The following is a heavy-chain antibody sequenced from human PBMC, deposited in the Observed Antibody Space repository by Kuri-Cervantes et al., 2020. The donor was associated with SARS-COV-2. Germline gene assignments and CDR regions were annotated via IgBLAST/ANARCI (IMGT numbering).Heavy chain of an antibody. J-gene: IGHJ6*02. Sequence: ESLKISCTVSGGSISSYYWSWIRQPAGKGLEWIGRIYTSGSTNYNPSLKSRVTISVDTSKNQFSLKLSSVTAADTAVYYCARRRTIAAAGEPYYYYGMDVWGQGTTVTVSS. CDR1: GGSISSYY. D-gene: IGHD6-13*01. V-gene: IGHV4-4*07. CDR2: IYTSGST. CDR3: ARRRTIAAAGEPYYYYGMDV.